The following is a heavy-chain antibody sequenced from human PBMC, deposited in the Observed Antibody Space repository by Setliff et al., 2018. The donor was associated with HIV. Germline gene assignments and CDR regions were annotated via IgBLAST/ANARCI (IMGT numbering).Heavy chain of an antibody. Sequence: ASVKVSCKASGYTFSDYYLHWVRQAPGQGLEWMGWIHGNSGATNYAQKFRGRVTMTRDTSTYTAYMELTRLRSDDTAVYSCARGGDDSGPGTWTFDFWGQGALVTRSS. D-gene: IGHD3-10*01. CDR1: GYTFSDYY. V-gene: IGHV1-2*02. CDR2: IHGNSGAT. CDR3: ARGGDDSGPGTWTFDF. J-gene: IGHJ4*02.